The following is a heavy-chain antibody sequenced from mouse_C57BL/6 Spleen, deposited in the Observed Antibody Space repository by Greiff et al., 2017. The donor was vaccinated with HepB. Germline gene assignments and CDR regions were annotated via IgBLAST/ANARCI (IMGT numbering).Heavy chain of an antibody. CDR1: GYSITSGYY. Sequence: EVKLVESGPGLVKPSQSLSLTCSVTGYSITSGYYWNWIRQFPGNKLEWMGYISYDGSNNYNPSLKNRISITRDTSKNQFFLKLNSVTTEDTATYYCARGTTVVAPYFDVWGTGTTVTVSS. CDR3: ARGTTVVAPYFDV. CDR2: ISYDGSN. D-gene: IGHD1-1*01. V-gene: IGHV3-6*01. J-gene: IGHJ1*03.